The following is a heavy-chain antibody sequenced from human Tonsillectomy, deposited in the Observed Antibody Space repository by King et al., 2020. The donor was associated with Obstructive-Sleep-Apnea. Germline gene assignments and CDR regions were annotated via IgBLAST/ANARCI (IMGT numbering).Heavy chain of an antibody. V-gene: IGHV3-21*01. D-gene: IGHD6-19*01. J-gene: IGHJ6*02. CDR2: ISSSSSYI. Sequence: VQLVESGGGLVKPGGSLRLSCAASGFTFSSYSMNWVRQAPGKGLEGVSSISSSSSYIYYADSVKGRFTISRDNAKNSLYLQMNSLRAEDTAVYYCARDKDSSGWYYYYYGMDVWGQGTTVTVSS. CDR1: GFTFSSYS. CDR3: ARDKDSSGWYYYYYGMDV.